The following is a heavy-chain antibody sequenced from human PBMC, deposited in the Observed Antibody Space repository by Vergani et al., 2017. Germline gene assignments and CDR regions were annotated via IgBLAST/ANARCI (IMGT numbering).Heavy chain of an antibody. Sequence: EVQLVQSGAEVKKPGDSLKISCKGSGYSFPSYWIAWVRQMPGKGLEWMGIIYPSDSDTTYSPSFQGLITISADKSITTAYLQWSSLKASDTAIYYCARREGNWNDGYXFDSWGQGTLVTVSS. CDR3: ARREGNWNDGYXFDS. D-gene: IGHD1-20*01. J-gene: IGHJ4*02. CDR2: IYPSDSDT. V-gene: IGHV5-51*03. CDR1: GYSFPSYW.